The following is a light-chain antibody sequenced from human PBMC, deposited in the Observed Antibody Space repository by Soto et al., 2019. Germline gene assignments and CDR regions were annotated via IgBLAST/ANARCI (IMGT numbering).Light chain of an antibody. CDR3: SSYTSSSTLVV. V-gene: IGLV2-14*01. CDR2: EVS. J-gene: IGLJ2*01. CDR1: SSDVDGYNY. Sequence: QSALTQPASVSGSPGQSITISCTGTSSDVDGYNYVSWYQQHPGKAPKLMIYEVSNRPSGVSNRFSGSKSGNTASQTISGLQAEDEADYYCSSYTSSSTLVVFGGGTKLTVL.